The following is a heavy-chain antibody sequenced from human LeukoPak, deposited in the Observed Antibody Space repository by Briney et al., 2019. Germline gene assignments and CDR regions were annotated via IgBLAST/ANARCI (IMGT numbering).Heavy chain of an antibody. J-gene: IGHJ4*02. CDR3: ARTTVRNRIDY. CDR1: GGSFSGYY. CDR2: INHSGST. Sequence: SETLSLTCAVYGGSFSGYYWSWIRQPPGKGLEWIGEINHSGSTNYNPSLKSRVTISVDTSKNQFSLKLSSVTAADTAVYYCARTTVRNRIDYWGQGTLVTVSS. V-gene: IGHV4-34*01. D-gene: IGHD4-17*01.